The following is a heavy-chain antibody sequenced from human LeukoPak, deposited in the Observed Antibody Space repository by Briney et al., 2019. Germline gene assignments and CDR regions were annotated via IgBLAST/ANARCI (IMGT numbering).Heavy chain of an antibody. D-gene: IGHD3-22*01. V-gene: IGHV3-21*01. CDR3: VRLRRNSDTSGFYYYYDF. Sequence: GGSLRLSCAASGFTFSTYGMNWVRQAPGKGLEWVSSISVRSNYIYYADSVRGRFRISRDDARDSLYLQMNSLRAEDTAVYYCVRLRRNSDTSGFYYYYDFWGQGTLVTVSS. CDR2: ISVRSNYI. CDR1: GFTFSTYG. J-gene: IGHJ4*02.